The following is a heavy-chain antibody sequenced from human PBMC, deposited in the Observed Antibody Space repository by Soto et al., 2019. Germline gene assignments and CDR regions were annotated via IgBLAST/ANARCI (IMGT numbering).Heavy chain of an antibody. D-gene: IGHD4-17*01. CDR2: IIPALGTA. Sequence: QDQLVQSGAEVKKPGSSVKVSCKASGGTFSSHTFSWVRQAPGQGLEWRGRIIPALGTAPYAQKFQGRVTITADESATTVYMELNSLRSEDTAVYYCARPDFGDCWYFDLWGRGTLVPVSS. CDR3: ARPDFGDCWYFDL. CDR1: GGTFSSHT. J-gene: IGHJ2*01. V-gene: IGHV1-69*08.